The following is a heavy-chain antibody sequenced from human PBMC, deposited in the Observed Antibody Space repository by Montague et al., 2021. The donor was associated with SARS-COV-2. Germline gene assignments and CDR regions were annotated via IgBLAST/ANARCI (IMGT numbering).Heavy chain of an antibody. CDR3: ARVGRGSSWYEVAFDI. Sequence: SETLSLTCTVSGGSISRYSWTWIRQPPGKGLEWIGYIYNSGSTNXNPSLTSRVTISVDTSKNQFSLKLSSVAAADTAVYYCARVGRGSSWYEVAFDIWGQGTMDTVSS. CDR2: IYNSGST. J-gene: IGHJ3*02. CDR1: GGSISRYS. D-gene: IGHD6-13*01. V-gene: IGHV4-59*01.